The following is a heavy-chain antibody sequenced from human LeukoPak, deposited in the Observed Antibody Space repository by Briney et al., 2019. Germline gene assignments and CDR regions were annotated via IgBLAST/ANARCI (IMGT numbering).Heavy chain of an antibody. Sequence: GGSLRLSCAASGFTVSSNYMSWVRQAPGKGLEWVSVIYSGGSTYYADSVRGRFTISRDNSKNTLYLQMNSLRAEDTAVYYCARASFGSAMAFDYWGQGTLVTVSS. D-gene: IGHD5-18*01. CDR3: ARASFGSAMAFDY. V-gene: IGHV3-53*01. J-gene: IGHJ4*02. CDR1: GFTVSSNY. CDR2: IYSGGST.